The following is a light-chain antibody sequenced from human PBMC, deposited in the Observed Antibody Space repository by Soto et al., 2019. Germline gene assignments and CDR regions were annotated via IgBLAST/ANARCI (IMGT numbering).Light chain of an antibody. Sequence: DIVMTQSPDSLAVSLGERATINCKSSQSVLDISNNKNYLAWYQQKPRQLPKLLIYWASTRESGVPDRFSGSGSGTDFTLTISSLQAEDVAVYYCQQYYRTPPSFGQGTKLEIK. CDR2: WAS. CDR3: QQYYRTPPS. CDR1: QSVLDISNNKNY. V-gene: IGKV4-1*01. J-gene: IGKJ2*03.